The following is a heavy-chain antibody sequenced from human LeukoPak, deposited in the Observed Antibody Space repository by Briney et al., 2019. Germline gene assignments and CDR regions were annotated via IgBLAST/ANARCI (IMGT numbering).Heavy chain of an antibody. CDR2: INPNSGGT. CDR3: ARVGYSYGTTYHY. D-gene: IGHD5-18*01. Sequence: ASVKVSCKASGYTFTDYYMHWVRQAPGQGLEWMGWINPNSGGTNYAQKFQGRVTMTRNSSISTAYMELSSLRSEDTAVYYCARVGYSYGTTYHYWGQGTLVTVSS. V-gene: IGHV1-2*02. J-gene: IGHJ4*02. CDR1: GYTFTDYY.